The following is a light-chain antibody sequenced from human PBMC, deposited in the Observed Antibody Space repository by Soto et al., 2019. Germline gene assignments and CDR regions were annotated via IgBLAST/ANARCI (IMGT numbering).Light chain of an antibody. J-gene: IGKJ4*01. CDR2: GPS. CDR1: QSISSN. V-gene: IGKV3-15*01. CDR3: QQYNNWPLT. Sequence: EIVIRHPPAPLSVSPGERATLSFRASQSISSNLAWYQQKPGQAPRLLIYGPSTRATGIPARFSGSGSGTEFTLTISSLQSEDFAVYYCQQYNNWPLTFGGGTKVDI.